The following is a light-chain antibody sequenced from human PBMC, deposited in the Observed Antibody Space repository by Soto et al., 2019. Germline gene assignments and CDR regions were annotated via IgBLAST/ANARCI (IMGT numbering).Light chain of an antibody. Sequence: EIVLTQSPGTLSLSPGERATLSCRVSQPITRNTLAWYQKKPGQAPRLLIYATSSRAAGIPDRFSGSGSGTDFTLTISRLEPEDFAVYYCQRDNFGQGTKLEI. CDR1: QPITRNT. J-gene: IGKJ2*01. CDR3: QRDN. V-gene: IGKV3-20*01. CDR2: ATS.